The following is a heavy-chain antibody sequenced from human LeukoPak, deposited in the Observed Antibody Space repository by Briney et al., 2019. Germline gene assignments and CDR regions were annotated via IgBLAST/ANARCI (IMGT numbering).Heavy chain of an antibody. CDR1: GGSFSGYY. CDR2: INHSGST. Sequence: SETLSLTCAVYGGSFSGYYWSWIRQPPGKGLEWIGEINHSGSTNYNPSLKSRVTISVDTSKNQFSLKLSSVTAADTAVYYCARGRSSSWYVGYWGQGTLVTVSS. V-gene: IGHV4-34*01. J-gene: IGHJ4*02. D-gene: IGHD6-13*01. CDR3: ARGRSSSWYVGY.